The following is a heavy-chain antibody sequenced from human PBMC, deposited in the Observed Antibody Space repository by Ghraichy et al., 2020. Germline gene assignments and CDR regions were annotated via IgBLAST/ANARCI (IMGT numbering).Heavy chain of an antibody. CDR3: ARWLALGAFDI. CDR2: INPSGGST. J-gene: IGHJ3*02. V-gene: IGHV1-46*01. Sequence: ASVKVSFKASGYTFTSYYMHWVRQAPGQGLEWMGIINPSGGSTSYAQKFQDRVTMTRDTSTSTVYMELSSLRSEDTAVYYCARWLALGAFDIWGQGTMVTVSS. CDR1: GYTFTSYY. D-gene: IGHD6-19*01.